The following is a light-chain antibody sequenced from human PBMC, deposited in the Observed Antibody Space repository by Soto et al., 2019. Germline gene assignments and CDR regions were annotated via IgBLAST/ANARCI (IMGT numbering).Light chain of an antibody. CDR2: EVA. CDR3: SSYATTDRRV. V-gene: IGLV2-14*01. CDR1: RSNVGENY. Sequence: QSVLTQTPSVSAAPGQRVTISCSGSRSNVGENYVSWYQQHPGKAPKLLIYEVAKRPSGVSDRFSGSKSGNTASLTISGLQAEDEADYYCSSYATTDRRVFGTGTKLTVL. J-gene: IGLJ1*01.